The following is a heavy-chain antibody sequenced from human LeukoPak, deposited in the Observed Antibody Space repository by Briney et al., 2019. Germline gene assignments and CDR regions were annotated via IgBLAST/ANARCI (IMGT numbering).Heavy chain of an antibody. CDR3: ARSPFIDYGDYDIFPNFDY. J-gene: IGHJ4*02. D-gene: IGHD4-17*01. V-gene: IGHV3-21*01. CDR2: ISSSSSYI. CDR1: GFTFSSYS. Sequence: PGGSLRLSCAASGFTFSSYSMNWVRQAPGKGLEWVSSISSSSSYIYYADSVKGRFTISRDNAKNSLYLQMNSLRAEDTAVYYCARSPFIDYGDYDIFPNFDYWGQGTLVTVSS.